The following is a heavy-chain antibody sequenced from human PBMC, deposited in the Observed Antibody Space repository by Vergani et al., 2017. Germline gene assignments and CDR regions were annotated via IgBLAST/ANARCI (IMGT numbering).Heavy chain of an antibody. CDR2: IYYAGSNA. V-gene: IGHV3-33*01. D-gene: IGHD2-2*02. Sequence: QGQLVESGGGIVQPGRSLTLSCVASRSTFKTYGMHWVRQAPGKGLEWVGLIYYAGSNAYYADSVKGRFTISRDNSKNTLYLQMSSLRAEDTAVYYCARGQVPSAIRLNVGNYMDVWGKGTTVIVSS. CDR3: ARGQVPSAIRLNVGNYMDV. CDR1: RSTFKTYG. J-gene: IGHJ6*03.